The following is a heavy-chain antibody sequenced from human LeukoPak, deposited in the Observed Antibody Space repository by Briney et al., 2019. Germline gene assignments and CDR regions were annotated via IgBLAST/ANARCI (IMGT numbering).Heavy chain of an antibody. CDR2: IYTSGST. J-gene: IGHJ6*03. CDR1: GGSISSYY. CDR3: ARSPILLWFGEFTSRYYYYMDV. V-gene: IGHV4-4*07. D-gene: IGHD3-10*01. Sequence: SETLSLTCTVAGGSISSYYWSWIRQPAGKGLEWIGRIYTSGSTNYNPSLKSRVTISVDTSKNQFSLKLSSVTAADTAVYYCARSPILLWFGEFTSRYYYYMDVWGKGTTVTISS.